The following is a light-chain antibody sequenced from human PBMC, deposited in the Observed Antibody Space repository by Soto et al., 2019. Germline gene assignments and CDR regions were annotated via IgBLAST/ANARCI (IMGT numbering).Light chain of an antibody. CDR1: SSNIGAGYD. V-gene: IGLV1-40*01. Sequence: QSVLTQPPSVSGAPGQRATISCTGSSSNIGAGYDVHWYQQLPGTAPKLLIYGNSNRPSGVSNRFSGSKSGNTASLTISGLQAEDEADYYCSSYTSSSTPYVFGTGAKVTVL. J-gene: IGLJ1*01. CDR2: GNS. CDR3: SSYTSSSTPYV.